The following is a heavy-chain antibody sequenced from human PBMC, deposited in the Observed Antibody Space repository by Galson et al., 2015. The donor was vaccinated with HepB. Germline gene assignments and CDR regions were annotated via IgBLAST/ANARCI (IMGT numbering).Heavy chain of an antibody. CDR3: ARGNYYDSSGYQGYFDY. CDR2: IIPIFGTA. J-gene: IGHJ4*02. Sequence: SVKVSCKASGGTFSSYAISWVRQAPGQGLEWMGGIIPIFGTANYAQKFQGRVTIIADESTSTAYMELSSLRSEDTAVYYCARGNYYDSSGYQGYFDYWGQGTLVTVSS. D-gene: IGHD3-22*01. CDR1: GGTFSSYA. V-gene: IGHV1-69*13.